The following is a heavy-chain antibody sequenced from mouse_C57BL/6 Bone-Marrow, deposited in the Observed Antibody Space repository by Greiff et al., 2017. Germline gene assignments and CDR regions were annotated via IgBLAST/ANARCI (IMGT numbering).Heavy chain of an antibody. CDR3: ARAASIYYGYGFAY. CDR2: INYDGSST. Sequence: EVKVVESEGGLVQPGSSMKLSCTASGFTFSDYYMAWVRQVPEKGLEWVANINYDGSSTYYLDSLKSRFIISRDNAKNILYLQMSSLKSEDTATYYCARAASIYYGYGFAYWGQGTLVTGSA. D-gene: IGHD2-2*01. CDR1: GFTFSDYY. V-gene: IGHV5-16*01. J-gene: IGHJ3*01.